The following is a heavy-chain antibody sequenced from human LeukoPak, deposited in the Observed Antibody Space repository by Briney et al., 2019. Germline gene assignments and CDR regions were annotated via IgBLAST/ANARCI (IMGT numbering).Heavy chain of an antibody. CDR3: AKRGVVILVILVGFRKEAYYWDS. J-gene: IGHJ4*02. CDR2: ISGSGGRT. V-gene: IGHV3-23*01. CDR1: GITLSNYG. Sequence: GGSLRLSCAVSGITLSNYGMSWVRQAPGKGLEWVARISGSGGRTNYADSVKGQFTISRDNPKNTLYLQMNSLRAEATAVYFCAKRGVVILVILVGFRKEAYYWDSWGQGALVTVSS. D-gene: IGHD3-9*01.